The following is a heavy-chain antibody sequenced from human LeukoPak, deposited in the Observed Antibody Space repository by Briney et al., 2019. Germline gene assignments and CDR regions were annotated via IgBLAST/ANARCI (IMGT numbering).Heavy chain of an antibody. CDR3: AREYDFWSGYYMYNWFDR. J-gene: IGHJ5*02. CDR1: GYTFTSYD. CDR2: MNPNSGNT. Sequence: ASVKVSCKASGYTFTSYDINWVRQATGQGLEWMGWMNPNSGNTGYAQKFQGRVTMTRNTSISTAYMELSSLRSEDTAVYYCAREYDFWSGYYMYNWFDRWGQGTLVTVSS. D-gene: IGHD3-3*01. V-gene: IGHV1-8*01.